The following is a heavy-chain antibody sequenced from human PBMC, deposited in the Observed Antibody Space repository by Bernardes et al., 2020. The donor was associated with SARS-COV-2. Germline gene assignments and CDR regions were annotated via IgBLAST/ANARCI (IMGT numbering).Heavy chain of an antibody. D-gene: IGHD3-3*02. Sequence: ASVKVSCKVSGYTLTELSMHWVRQAPGKGPEWMGGFDPEDGETIYAQKFQGRVTMTEDTSTDTAYMELSSLRSEDTAVYYCATAPIFGVPNWFDPWGQGTLVTVSS. CDR2: FDPEDGET. J-gene: IGHJ5*02. CDR1: GYTLTELS. V-gene: IGHV1-24*01. CDR3: ATAPIFGVPNWFDP.